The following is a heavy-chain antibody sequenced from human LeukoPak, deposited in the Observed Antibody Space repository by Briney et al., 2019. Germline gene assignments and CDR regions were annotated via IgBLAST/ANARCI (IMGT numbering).Heavy chain of an antibody. V-gene: IGHV3-49*04. J-gene: IGHJ4*02. CDR1: GFTFSSYS. Sequence: PGGSLRLSCAASGFTFSSYSMNWVRQAPGKGLEWVGRIRTEAYDGTINYAASVEGRFTISRDDSKRIAHLQMSSLKTEDSGIYYCTGSATAARRGNDYWGQGTLVTVSA. CDR2: IRTEAYDGTI. D-gene: IGHD6-6*01. CDR3: TGSATAARRGNDY.